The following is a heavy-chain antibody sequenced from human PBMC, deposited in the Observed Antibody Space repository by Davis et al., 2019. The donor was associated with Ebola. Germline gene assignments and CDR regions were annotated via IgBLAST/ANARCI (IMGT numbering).Heavy chain of an antibody. J-gene: IGHJ4*02. CDR1: GGSISSYY. CDR3: AGGVATAVFDY. Sequence: ESLKISCTVSGGSISSYYWSWIRQPPGKGLEWIGYIYYSGSTNYNPSLKSRVIISVDTSKNQFSLKLSSVTAADTAVYYCAGGVATAVFDYWGQGTLVTVSS. V-gene: IGHV4-59*01. CDR2: IYYSGST. D-gene: IGHD5-12*01.